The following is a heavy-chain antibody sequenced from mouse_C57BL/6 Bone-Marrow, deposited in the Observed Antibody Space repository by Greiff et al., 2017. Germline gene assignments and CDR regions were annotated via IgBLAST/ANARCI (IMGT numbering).Heavy chain of an antibody. J-gene: IGHJ2*01. D-gene: IGHD2-2*01. Sequence: QVQLQQPGAELVKPGASVKMSCKASGYTFTSYWITWVKQRPGQGLEWIGDIYPGSGSTNYNEKFKSKATRTVDTSSSTAYMQLSSLTSEDSAVYYCARGGYDRGGYYFDYWGQGTTLTVSS. V-gene: IGHV1-55*01. CDR2: IYPGSGST. CDR3: ARGGYDRGGYYFDY. CDR1: GYTFTSYW.